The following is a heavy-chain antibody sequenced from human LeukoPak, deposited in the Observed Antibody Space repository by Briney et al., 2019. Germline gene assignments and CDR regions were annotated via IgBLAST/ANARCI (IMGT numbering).Heavy chain of an antibody. Sequence: PSETLSLTCAVYGGSFSGYYWSWIRQPPGKGLEWIGEINHSGSTNYNPSLKSRVTISVDTSKNQFSLKLSSVTAADTAVYYCAKGAPVAGSTGFDYWGQGTLVTVSS. CDR3: AKGAPVAGSTGFDY. CDR1: GGSFSGYY. V-gene: IGHV4-34*01. D-gene: IGHD6-19*01. CDR2: INHSGST. J-gene: IGHJ4*02.